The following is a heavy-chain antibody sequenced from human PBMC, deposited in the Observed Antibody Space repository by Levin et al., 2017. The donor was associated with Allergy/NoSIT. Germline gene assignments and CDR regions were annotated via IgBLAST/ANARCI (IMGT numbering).Heavy chain of an antibody. CDR1: GLTFSNYA. J-gene: IGHJ3*02. D-gene: IGHD6-13*01. CDR3: AKASGYSTFRLDAFDI. CDR2: ISGSGADT. Sequence: GGSLRLSCAASGLTFSNYAMNWVRQAPGKGLEWVSTISGSGADTYYADSVKGRFTISRDNSKNTLYLQMNSLRAEDTAVYHCAKASGYSTFRLDAFDIWGQGTMVTVSS. V-gene: IGHV3-23*01.